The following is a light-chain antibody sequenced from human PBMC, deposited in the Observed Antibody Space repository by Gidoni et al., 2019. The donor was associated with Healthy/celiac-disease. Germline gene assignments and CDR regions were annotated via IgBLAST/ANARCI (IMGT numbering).Light chain of an antibody. CDR3: QQYDNLPPLFT. J-gene: IGKJ3*01. V-gene: IGKV1-33*01. CDR2: DAS. Sequence: DIQMTQSPSSLSASVGDRVTITCQANQDINNYLNWYQQKPGKAPKLLIYDASNLETGVPSRFSGSGSGTDFTFTITSLQSEDIATYYCQQYDNLPPLFTFGPGTKVDIK. CDR1: QDINNY.